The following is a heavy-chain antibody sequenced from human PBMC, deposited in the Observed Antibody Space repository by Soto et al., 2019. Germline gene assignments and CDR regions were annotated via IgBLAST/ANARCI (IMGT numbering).Heavy chain of an antibody. CDR1: GFMFSDYA. CDR3: AKDAIANDGIWLMDS. J-gene: IGHJ5*02. V-gene: IGHV3-23*01. D-gene: IGHD3-16*01. Sequence: GGSLRLSCAAPGFMFSDYAMTWARQAPGKELEWVSGLLRPGRSTYYADSVKGRFTISGDTSANTVYLQMDSLRAEDTAVYYCAKDAIANDGIWLMDSWGQGTVVTVSS. CDR2: LLRPGRST.